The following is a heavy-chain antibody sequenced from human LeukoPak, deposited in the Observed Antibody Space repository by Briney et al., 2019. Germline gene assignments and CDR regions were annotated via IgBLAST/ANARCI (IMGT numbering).Heavy chain of an antibody. J-gene: IGHJ6*03. Sequence: GGSLRLSCAASGFTFSSYAMHWVRQAPGKGLEWVAAISYDGSNKYYADSVKGRFTISRDKSKNTLSLQMNGLRVEDTAVYYCAKVMPPGRIRFYSYYMDVWGKGTTVTVS. CDR1: GFTFSSYA. D-gene: IGHD2-15*01. V-gene: IGHV3-30-3*01. CDR2: ISYDGSNK. CDR3: AKVMPPGRIRFYSYYMDV.